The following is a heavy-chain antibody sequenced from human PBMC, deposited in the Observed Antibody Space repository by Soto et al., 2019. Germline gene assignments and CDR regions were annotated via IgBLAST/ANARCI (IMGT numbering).Heavy chain of an antibody. D-gene: IGHD3-22*01. V-gene: IGHV4-31*03. CDR3: ARAYYDSSGYNNWFDP. CDR2: IYYSGST. J-gene: IGHJ5*02. Sequence: PSETLSLTCTVSGGSISSGGYYWSWIRQHPGKGQEWIGYIYYSGSTYYNPSLKSRVTISVDTSKNQFSLKLSSVTAADTAVYYCARAYYDSSGYNNWFDPWGQGTLVTVSS. CDR1: GGSISSGGYY.